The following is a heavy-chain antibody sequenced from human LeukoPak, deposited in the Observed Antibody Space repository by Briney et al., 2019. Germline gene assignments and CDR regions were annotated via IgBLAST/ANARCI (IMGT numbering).Heavy chain of an antibody. V-gene: IGHV3-48*03. D-gene: IGHD3-22*01. CDR1: GFTFSSYE. J-gene: IGHJ4*02. CDR3: ARVGNYYDSSGYSTYFDS. CDR2: ISSSGSTI. Sequence: PGGSLRLSCAASGFTFSSYEMNWVRQAPGKGLEGVSYISSSGSTIYYADSVKGRFTISRENAENSAYLQMNSLRAEDTAVYYCARVGNYYDSSGYSTYFDSWGQGTLVTVSS.